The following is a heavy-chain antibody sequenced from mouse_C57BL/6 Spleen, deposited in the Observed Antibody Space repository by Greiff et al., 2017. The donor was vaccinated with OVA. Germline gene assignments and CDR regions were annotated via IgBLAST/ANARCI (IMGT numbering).Heavy chain of an antibody. D-gene: IGHD1-1*01. CDR2: IDPENGDT. J-gene: IGHJ1*03. V-gene: IGHV14-4*01. Sequence: VQLKQSGAELVRPGASVKLSCTASGFNIKDDYMHWVKQRPEQGLEWIGWIDPENGDTEYASKFQGKATITADTSSNTAYLQLSSLTSEDTAIYYYTSPYYYGSSPYWYFDDWGTGTTVTVSS. CDR1: GFNIKDDY. CDR3: TSPYYYGSSPYWYFDD.